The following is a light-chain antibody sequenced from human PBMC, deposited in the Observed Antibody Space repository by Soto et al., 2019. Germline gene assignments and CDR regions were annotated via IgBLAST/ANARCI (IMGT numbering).Light chain of an antibody. Sequence: EIVMTQSPATLSVSPGERATLSCRASQSITGILTWYQQKPGQAPRLLIYDASTRATGIPARFSGSGSGTEFTLTISSLQSEDFAVYYCQQYNNWPLAFGGGTKVEIK. CDR1: QSITGI. J-gene: IGKJ4*01. CDR2: DAS. CDR3: QQYNNWPLA. V-gene: IGKV3-15*01.